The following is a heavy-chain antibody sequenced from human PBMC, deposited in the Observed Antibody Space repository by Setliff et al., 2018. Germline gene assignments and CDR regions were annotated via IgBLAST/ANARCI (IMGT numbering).Heavy chain of an antibody. D-gene: IGHD5-18*01. CDR2: IIPMVGTP. CDR1: GDSFSNYA. J-gene: IGHJ6*03. CDR3: VREGVDTRSSTDYRYYMDV. V-gene: IGHV1-69*05. Sequence: SVKVSCKASGDSFSNYAISWVRQAPGQGLEWMGGIIPMVGTPAYTQKFQDRVTITTDESTITAYMQLSSLRSEDTAVYYCVREGVDTRSSTDYRYYMDVWGKGTTVTVSS.